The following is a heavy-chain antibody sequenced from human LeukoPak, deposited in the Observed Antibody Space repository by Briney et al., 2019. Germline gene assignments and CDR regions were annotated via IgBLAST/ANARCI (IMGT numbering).Heavy chain of an antibody. J-gene: IGHJ5*02. Sequence: SETLSLTCTVSGGSISSSSYYWGWIRQPPGKGLEWIGSIYYSGSTYYNPSLKSRVTISVDTSKNQFSLKLSSVTAADTAVYYCARDRRGRINWFDPWGQGTLVTVSS. CDR2: IYYSGST. D-gene: IGHD3-10*01. CDR3: ARDRRGRINWFDP. V-gene: IGHV4-39*07. CDR1: GGSISSSSYY.